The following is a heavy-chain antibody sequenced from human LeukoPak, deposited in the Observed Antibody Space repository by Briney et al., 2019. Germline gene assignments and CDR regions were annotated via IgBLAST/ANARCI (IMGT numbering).Heavy chain of an antibody. Sequence: SETLSLTCTVSGGSVSSGSYYWSWIRQPPGKGLEWIGYIYYSGGTNYNPSLKSRVTISVDTSKNQFSLKLSSVTAADTAVYYCARGYFWSGYYTGTDYWGQGTLVTVSS. CDR2: IYYSGGT. V-gene: IGHV4-61*01. CDR1: GGSVSSGSYY. D-gene: IGHD3-3*01. CDR3: ARGYFWSGYYTGTDY. J-gene: IGHJ4*02.